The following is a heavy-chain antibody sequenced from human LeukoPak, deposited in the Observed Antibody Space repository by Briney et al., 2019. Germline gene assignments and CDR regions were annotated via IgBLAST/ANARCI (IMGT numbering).Heavy chain of an antibody. Sequence: GGSLRLSCAASGFTFSSYGMHWVRQAPGKGLEWVAFIRYDGSNKYYADSVKGRFTISRDNSKNTLYLQMNSLRAEDTAVYYCAKEAVPAAITPHAHYYYYMDVWGKGTTVTVSS. CDR2: IRYDGSNK. CDR1: GFTFSSYG. D-gene: IGHD2-2*01. CDR3: AKEAVPAAITPHAHYYYYMDV. J-gene: IGHJ6*03. V-gene: IGHV3-30*02.